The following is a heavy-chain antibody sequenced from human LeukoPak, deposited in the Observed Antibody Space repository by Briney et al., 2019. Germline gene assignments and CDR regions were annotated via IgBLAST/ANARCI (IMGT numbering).Heavy chain of an antibody. D-gene: IGHD3/OR15-3a*01. CDR2: ISGSGGST. Sequence: GGSLRLSCAASGFTFSSYAMSWVRQAPGKGLEWVSAISGSGGSTYYAGSVKGRFTISRDNSKNTLYLQMNSLRAEDTAVYFCAKDGLIDFWTDEGYFDYWGQGTLVTVSS. CDR3: AKDGLIDFWTDEGYFDY. V-gene: IGHV3-23*01. J-gene: IGHJ4*02. CDR1: GFTFSSYA.